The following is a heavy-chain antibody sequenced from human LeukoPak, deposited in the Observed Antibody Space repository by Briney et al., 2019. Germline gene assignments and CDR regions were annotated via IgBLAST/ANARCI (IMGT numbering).Heavy chain of an antibody. D-gene: IGHD3-10*01. V-gene: IGHV3-38-3*01. CDR1: GFTVSSNE. Sequence: RGSLRLSCAASGFTVSSNEMSWVRQAPGKGLEWVSSISGGSTYYADSRKGRFTISRDNSKNTLHLQMNSLRAEDTASYYCKPRSSTLYYYGSGSYYTDYWGQGTLVTVSS. CDR3: KPRSSTLYYYGSGSYYTDY. CDR2: ISGGST. J-gene: IGHJ4*02.